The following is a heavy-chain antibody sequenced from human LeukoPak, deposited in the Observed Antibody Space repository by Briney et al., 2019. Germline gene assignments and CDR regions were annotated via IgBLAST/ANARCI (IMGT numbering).Heavy chain of an antibody. Sequence: GGSLRLSCAASGFTFSDHYMDWVRQAPGKGLEWVANIKQDGSEINYVDSVKGRFTISRDNAKNSMLLQMNSLRAEDTAVYYCARADYGGNLFFDYWGQGALVTVSS. V-gene: IGHV3-7*04. CDR3: ARADYGGNLFFDY. CDR2: IKQDGSEI. CDR1: GFTFSDHY. J-gene: IGHJ4*02. D-gene: IGHD4-23*01.